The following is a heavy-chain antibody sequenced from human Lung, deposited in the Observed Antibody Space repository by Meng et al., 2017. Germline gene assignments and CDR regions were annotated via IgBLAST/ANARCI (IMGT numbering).Heavy chain of an antibody. CDR1: GGSFSGYY. J-gene: IGHJ4*02. D-gene: IGHD1-14*01. CDR3: ARGEREPDY. CDR2: INHSGST. V-gene: IGHV4-34*01. Sequence: QVQLQQWGAGLLKPSETLSLTCAEYGGSFSGYYWSWIRQRPGKGLEWIGEINHSGSTNYNPSLKSRVTISVDTSKNHFSLKLNSVTAADTAVFYCARGEREPDYWGQGTLVTVSS.